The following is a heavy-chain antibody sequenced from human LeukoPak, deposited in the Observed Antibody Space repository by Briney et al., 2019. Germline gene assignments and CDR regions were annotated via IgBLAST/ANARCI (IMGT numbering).Heavy chain of an antibody. D-gene: IGHD4-17*01. Sequence: ASVTVSCKASGYTFTSYGISWVRQAPGQGLEWMGWISAYNGNTNYAQKLQGRVTMTTDTSTSTAYMELRSLRSDDTAVYYCARVQDYGDFFDYWGQGTLVTVSS. J-gene: IGHJ4*02. V-gene: IGHV1-18*01. CDR3: ARVQDYGDFFDY. CDR1: GYTFTSYG. CDR2: ISAYNGNT.